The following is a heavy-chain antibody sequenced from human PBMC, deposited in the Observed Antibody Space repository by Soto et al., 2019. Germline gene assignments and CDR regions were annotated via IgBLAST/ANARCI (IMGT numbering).Heavy chain of an antibody. J-gene: IGHJ3*01. Sequence: QTXGSLRLSCAVSGFSFRTYGFHWVRQPPGKGLEWVAVISPKGHSDSVEGRFTISRDNSKDTLYLQMNNLRAEDTAVYYCARDDAFGNENAFDLWGQGTMVTVSS. D-gene: IGHD1-1*01. CDR1: GFSFRTYG. CDR2: ISPK. CDR3: ARDDAFGNENAFDL. V-gene: IGHV3-33*01.